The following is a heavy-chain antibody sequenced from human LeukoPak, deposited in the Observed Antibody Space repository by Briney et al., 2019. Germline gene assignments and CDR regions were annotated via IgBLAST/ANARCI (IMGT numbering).Heavy chain of an antibody. CDR2: ISYDGSNK. CDR1: GFTFGSYG. J-gene: IGHJ4*02. Sequence: GRSLRLSCAASGFTFGSYGMHWVRQAPGKGLEWVAVISYDGSNKYYADSVKGRFTISRDNSKNTLYLQMNSLRAEDTAVYYCAKGNYGDYPLYFDYWGQGTLVTVSS. D-gene: IGHD4-17*01. CDR3: AKGNYGDYPLYFDY. V-gene: IGHV3-30*18.